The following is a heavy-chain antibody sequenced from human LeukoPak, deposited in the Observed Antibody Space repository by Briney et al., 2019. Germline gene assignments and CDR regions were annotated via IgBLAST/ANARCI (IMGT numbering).Heavy chain of an antibody. V-gene: IGHV4-34*01. CDR3: ARVGGGDRYYYYYMDV. J-gene: IGHJ6*03. CDR1: GGSFSGYY. CDR2: INHSGST. D-gene: IGHD2-21*02. Sequence: PSETLSLTCAVYGGSFSGYYWSWIRQPPGKGLEWIGEINHSGSTNYNPSLKSRVTISVDTSKNQFSLKLSSVTAADTAVYYCARVGGGDRYYYYYMDVWGKGTTVTVSS.